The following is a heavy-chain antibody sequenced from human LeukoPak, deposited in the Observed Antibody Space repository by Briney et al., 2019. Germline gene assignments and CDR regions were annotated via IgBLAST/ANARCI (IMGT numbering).Heavy chain of an antibody. CDR2: INPNSGGT. D-gene: IGHD1-26*01. CDR1: GYTFTGYY. J-gene: IGHJ4*02. V-gene: IGHV1-2*02. Sequence: ASVKVSCKASGYTFTGYYMHWVRQAPGQGLEWMGWINPNSGGTNRVTITRNTSISTAYMELSSLRSEDTAVYYCARVGGSSVGGYWGQGTLVTVSS. CDR3: ARVGGSSVGGY.